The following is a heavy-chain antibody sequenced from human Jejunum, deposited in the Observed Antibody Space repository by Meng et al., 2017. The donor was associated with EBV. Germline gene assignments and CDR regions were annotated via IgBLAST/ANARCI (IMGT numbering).Heavy chain of an antibody. D-gene: IGHD6-13*01. J-gene: IGHJ4*02. CDR1: GFTFRVFA. Sequence: QVQLVQAGGGVCLSGRSLLISCEASGFTFRVFAMHWGRQAPGKGLEWVALTSYDETDKYYADSVKGRFIISRDNSNNTLSLQMNSLRAEDSAVYYCARGGGSRSWSFDYWGQGTLVTVSS. CDR3: ARGGGSRSWSFDY. CDR2: TSYDETDK. V-gene: IGHV3-30-3*01.